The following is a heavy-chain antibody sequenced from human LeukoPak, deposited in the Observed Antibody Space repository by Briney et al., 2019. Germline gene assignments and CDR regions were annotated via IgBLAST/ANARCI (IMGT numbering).Heavy chain of an antibody. CDR3: ARDSGSGSNDY. D-gene: IGHD1-26*01. CDR1: GGTFISYA. J-gene: IGHJ4*02. CDR2: IIPIFGTA. Sequence: ASVKVSCKASGGTFISYAISWVRQAPGQGLEWMGGIIPIFGTANYAQNFQGRVTFISNTSATTAFMELSSLRSEDAAVYYCARDSGSGSNDYWGQGTLVTVSS. V-gene: IGHV1-69*05.